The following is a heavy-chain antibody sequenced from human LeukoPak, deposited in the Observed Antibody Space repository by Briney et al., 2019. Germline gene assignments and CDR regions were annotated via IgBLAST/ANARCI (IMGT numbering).Heavy chain of an antibody. CDR1: GGTFSSYA. CDR3: ATREGSGSYYKAHPFDY. V-gene: IGHV1-69*06. Sequence: ASVKVSCKASGGTFSSYAISWVRQAPGQGLEWMGGTIPIFGTANYAQKFQGRVTITADKSTSTAYMELSSLRSEDTAVYYCATREGSGSYYKAHPFDYWGQGTLVTVSS. J-gene: IGHJ4*02. CDR2: TIPIFGTA. D-gene: IGHD3-10*01.